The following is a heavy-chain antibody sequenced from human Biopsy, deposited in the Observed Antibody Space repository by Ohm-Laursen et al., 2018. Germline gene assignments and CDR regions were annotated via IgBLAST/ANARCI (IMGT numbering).Heavy chain of an antibody. CDR1: GFSLSARGMC. Sequence: TQTLTLTGSLSGFSLSARGMCVSWIRQAPGKALEWLARVDWDDYQDYSSSLQTKLSISKDTSNDQVVLTVNNVDPADTATYYCARTPILIVSAGLVYRHRRHLQGMDVWGQGIAVTVS. CDR3: ARTPILIVSAGLVYRHRRHLQGMDV. V-gene: IGHV2-70*11. J-gene: IGHJ6*02. D-gene: IGHD6-13*01. CDR2: VDWDDYQ.